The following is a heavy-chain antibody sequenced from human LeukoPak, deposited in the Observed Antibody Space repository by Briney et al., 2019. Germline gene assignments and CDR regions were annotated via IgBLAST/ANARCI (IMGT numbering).Heavy chain of an antibody. CDR2: VTSDGSST. J-gene: IGHJ4*02. V-gene: IGHV3-74*01. D-gene: IGHD1-26*01. CDR1: GFTFSSYW. CDR3: ASGLPTYSVH. Sequence: GGSLRLSCAASGFTFSSYWMHWVRQAPGKGLVWVSRVTSDGSSTSYADSVKGRFTISRDNAKNTLYLQMNSLRAEDTAVYYCASGLPTYSVHWGQGTPVTVSS.